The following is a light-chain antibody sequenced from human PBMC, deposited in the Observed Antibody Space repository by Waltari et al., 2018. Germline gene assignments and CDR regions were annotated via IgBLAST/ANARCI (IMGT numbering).Light chain of an antibody. Sequence: DIVMTQSPDSLAVSLGERATIHCKSSQSVLHRSKNKNYLAWYQQKPGQSLKLLMYWASTRESGVPDRFSGSGSGTDFTLTISSLQAEDVAVYYCQQHYTAPITFGQGTRLDIK. CDR3: QQHYTAPIT. V-gene: IGKV4-1*01. CDR1: QSVLHRSKNKNY. CDR2: WAS. J-gene: IGKJ5*01.